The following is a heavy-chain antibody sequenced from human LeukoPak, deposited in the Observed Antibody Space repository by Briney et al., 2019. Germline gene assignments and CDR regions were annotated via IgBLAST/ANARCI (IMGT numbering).Heavy chain of an antibody. J-gene: IGHJ3*02. V-gene: IGHV1-18*01. Sequence: ASVKVSCKASGYTFTSYDINWVRQATGQGLEWMGWISAYNGNTNYAQKIQGRLTMTTDTSTSTAYMELNYLRSDDTAVYYCARSIVAATGNVFDIWGQGTLVTVSS. CDR1: GYTFTSYD. D-gene: IGHD1-26*01. CDR3: ARSIVAATGNVFDI. CDR2: ISAYNGNT.